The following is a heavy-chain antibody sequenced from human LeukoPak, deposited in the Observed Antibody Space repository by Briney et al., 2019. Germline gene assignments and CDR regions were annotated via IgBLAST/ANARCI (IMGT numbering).Heavy chain of an antibody. CDR1: GGSISSYY. D-gene: IGHD5-18*01. CDR2: IYYSGST. V-gene: IGHV4-59*01. CDR3: ARGYSSGPIAFGI. Sequence: SETLSLTCTVSGGSISSYYWSWIRQPPGKGLEWIGYIYYSGSTNYNPSLKSRVTISVDTSKNQFSLKLSSVTAADTAVYYCARGYSSGPIAFGICGQGTMISVSS. J-gene: IGHJ3*02.